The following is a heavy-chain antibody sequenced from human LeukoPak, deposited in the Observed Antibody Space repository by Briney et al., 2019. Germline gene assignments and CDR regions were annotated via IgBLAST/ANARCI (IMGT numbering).Heavy chain of an antibody. CDR1: GGSISSSSYY. CDR3: ARLSPMTPDY. J-gene: IGHJ4*02. D-gene: IGHD3-22*01. CDR2: IYYSGST. V-gene: IGHV4-39*01. Sequence: SETLSLTCTVSGGSISSSSYYWGWIRQPPGKGLEWIGRIYYSGSTYYNPSLKSRVTISVDTSKNQFSLKLSSVTAADTAVYYCARLSPMTPDYWGQGTLVTVSS.